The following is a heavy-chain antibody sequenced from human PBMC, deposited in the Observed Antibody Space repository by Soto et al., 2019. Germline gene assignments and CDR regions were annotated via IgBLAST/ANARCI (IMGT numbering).Heavy chain of an antibody. D-gene: IGHD3-10*01. V-gene: IGHV1-18*01. CDR2: ISAYNGNT. J-gene: IGHJ6*02. Sequence: RASVKVSCKASGYTFTSYGISWLRQSPGQGLEWMGWISAYNGNTNYAQKLQGRVTMTTDTSTSTAYLQWSSLKASDTAMYYCARNDGSGRYSYYYYYGMDVWGQGTTVTVSS. CDR1: GYTFTSYG. CDR3: ARNDGSGRYSYYYYYGMDV.